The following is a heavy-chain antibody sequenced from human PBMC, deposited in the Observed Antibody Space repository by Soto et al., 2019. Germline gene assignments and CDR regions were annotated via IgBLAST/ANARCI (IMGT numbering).Heavy chain of an antibody. CDR1: GGTFSSYF. D-gene: IGHD6-13*01. CDR2: IIPVFGTA. CDR3: ARETPSAAAAYYYYGLDV. V-gene: IGHV1-69*01. Sequence: QVQLVQSGAEVKKAGSSVKVSCKVSGGTFSSYFINWVRQAPGQRLEWVGGIIPVFGTASYAEKFQGRVTITADESTSTAYLELSSLRPDDTAVYYCARETPSAAAAYYYYGLDVWGQGTTVTVPS. J-gene: IGHJ6*02.